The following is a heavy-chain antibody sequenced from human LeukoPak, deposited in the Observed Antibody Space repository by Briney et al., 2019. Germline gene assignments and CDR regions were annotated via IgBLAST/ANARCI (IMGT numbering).Heavy chain of an antibody. V-gene: IGHV3-48*02. CDR3: AGMGSWATRAYDY. D-gene: IGHD3-16*01. CDR2: INSGSRTI. CDR1: GFSFSNFD. J-gene: IGHJ4*02. Sequence: PGGSLRLSCAASGFSFSNFDMSWVRQAPGKGLQWVSFINSGSRTIYYADSVKGRFTISRDNAKNSLYLQMNSLRDEDTAVYYCAGMGSWATRAYDYWGQGTLVTVSS.